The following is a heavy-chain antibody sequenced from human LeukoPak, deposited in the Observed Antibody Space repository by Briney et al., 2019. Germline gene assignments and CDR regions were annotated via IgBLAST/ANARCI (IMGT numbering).Heavy chain of an antibody. V-gene: IGHV4-39*01. Sequence: WIRQPPGKGLEWIGSIYYSGGTYYNPSLKSRVTISVDTSKNQFSLKLCSVTAADTAVYYCVNSSPGGGWLVSGDFDYWGQGTLVTVSS. CDR2: IYYSGGT. CDR3: VNSSPGGGWLVSGDFDY. D-gene: IGHD6-19*01. J-gene: IGHJ4*02.